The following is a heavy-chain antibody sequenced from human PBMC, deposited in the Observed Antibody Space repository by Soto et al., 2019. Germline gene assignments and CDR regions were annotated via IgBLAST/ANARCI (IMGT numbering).Heavy chain of an antibody. Sequence: QVQLQESGPGLAKPSQTLSLTCTVSGGSISSGDYYWSWIRQPPGKGLEWIGYIYYSGSTYYNPSLKSRVTISVDTSKNQFSLKLSSVTAADTAVYYCARAPTWTNNWFDPWGQGTLVTVSS. CDR1: GGSISSGDYY. CDR2: IYYSGST. CDR3: ARAPTWTNNWFDP. J-gene: IGHJ5*02. V-gene: IGHV4-30-4*01. D-gene: IGHD3-3*01.